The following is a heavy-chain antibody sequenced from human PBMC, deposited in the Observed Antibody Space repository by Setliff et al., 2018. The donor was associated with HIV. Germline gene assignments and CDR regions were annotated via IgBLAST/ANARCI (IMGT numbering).Heavy chain of an antibody. J-gene: IGHJ4*02. V-gene: IGHV4-31*03. CDR2: IYYSGST. CDR1: GGSISSGGFY. CDR3: ARMRLDGGYSYDY. Sequence: KPSETLSLTCTVSGGSISSGGFYWTWIRQHPGKGLEWIGYIYYSGSTYYNPSLKSRVTISVDASKNLFSLKLSSVTAADTGVYYCARMRLDGGYSYDYWGQGTLVTVSS. D-gene: IGHD5-12*01.